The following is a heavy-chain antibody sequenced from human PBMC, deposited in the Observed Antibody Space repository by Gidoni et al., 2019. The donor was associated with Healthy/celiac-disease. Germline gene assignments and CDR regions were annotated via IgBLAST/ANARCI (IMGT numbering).Heavy chain of an antibody. J-gene: IGHJ6*02. D-gene: IGHD5-18*01. CDR2: ISYDGSNK. Sequence: GFTFSSYGMHWVRQAPGKGLEWVAVISYDGSNKYYADSVKGRFTISRDNSKNTLYLQMNSLRAEDTAVYYCAKDRRPITPGRDSYDYWYYYGMDVWGQGTTVTVSS. CDR1: GFTFSSYG. V-gene: IGHV3-30*18. CDR3: AKDRRPITPGRDSYDYWYYYGMDV.